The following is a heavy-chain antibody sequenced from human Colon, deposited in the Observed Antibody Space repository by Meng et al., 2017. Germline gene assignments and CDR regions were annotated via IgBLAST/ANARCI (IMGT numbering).Heavy chain of an antibody. Sequence: QPRAASFLKSSDTLSLPCAVYGGSFSVYYWKGIRQSPGKGLEWIGQINHSGRTIYTPSLKSRVTTSIDTSKNQFSLNLTSATAADTAVYYCARGVAGGLGIHFDYWGQGTLVTVSS. D-gene: IGHD3-16*01. CDR3: ARGVAGGLGIHFDY. J-gene: IGHJ4*02. V-gene: IGHV4-34*01. CDR2: INHSGRT. CDR1: GGSFSVYY.